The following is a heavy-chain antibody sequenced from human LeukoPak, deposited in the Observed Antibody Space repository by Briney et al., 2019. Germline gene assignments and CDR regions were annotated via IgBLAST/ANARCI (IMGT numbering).Heavy chain of an antibody. V-gene: IGHV1-46*01. Sequence: ASVKVSCKASGYTFTSYYMHWVRQAPGQGLEWMGIINPSGGSTSYAQKFQGRVTMTWDTSTSTVYMELSSLRSEDTAVYYCARPNRGYGDYLTYFDYWGQGTLVAVSS. D-gene: IGHD4-17*01. J-gene: IGHJ4*02. CDR2: INPSGGST. CDR3: ARPNRGYGDYLTYFDY. CDR1: GYTFTSYY.